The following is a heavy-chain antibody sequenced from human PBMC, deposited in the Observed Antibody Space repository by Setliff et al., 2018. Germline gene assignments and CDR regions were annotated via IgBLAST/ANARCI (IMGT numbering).Heavy chain of an antibody. CDR3: AKVDIDYIMTRDNTWQYLFYMDV. Sequence: SETLSLTCAVYGGSFSGYYWAWIRQPPGKGLEWIGNINYSGSTYYNPSLKSRVTMSVDASKNQVSLKVTSVTAEDTAVYYCAKVDIDYIMTRDNTWQYLFYMDVWGRGTTVTVSS. CDR1: GGSFSGYY. CDR2: INYSGST. V-gene: IGHV4-34*01. J-gene: IGHJ6*03. D-gene: IGHD5-12*01.